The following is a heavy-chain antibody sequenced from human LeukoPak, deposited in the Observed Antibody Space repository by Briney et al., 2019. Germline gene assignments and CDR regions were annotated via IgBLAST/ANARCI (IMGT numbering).Heavy chain of an antibody. CDR3: ARDLKGSSGFIDY. V-gene: IGHV4-38-2*02. CDR1: GYSISSGYY. Sequence: PSETLSLTCTVSGYSISSGYYWGWIRQPPGKGLEWIGSIYHSGSTYYNPSLKSRVTISVDTSKNQFSLKLSSVTAADTAVYYCARDLKGSSGFIDYWGQGTLVTVSS. D-gene: IGHD3-22*01. CDR2: IYHSGST. J-gene: IGHJ4*02.